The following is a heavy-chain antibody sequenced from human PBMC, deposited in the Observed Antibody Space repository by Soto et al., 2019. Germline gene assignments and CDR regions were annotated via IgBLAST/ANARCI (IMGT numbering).Heavy chain of an antibody. J-gene: IGHJ1*01. CDR2: LIPIFDTT. CDR3: ARGPITSGYYLDFYD. Sequence: QVQLVQSGAEVKKPGSSVSVSCKASGGTFSNYVISWLRQAPGQGLEWMGGLIPIFDTTNYAQKFQGRVTITADESTSTAYMELSNLRSEDTAVYYCARGPITSGYYLDFYDWGQGTLVTVSS. V-gene: IGHV1-69*01. CDR1: GGTFSNYV. D-gene: IGHD3-22*01.